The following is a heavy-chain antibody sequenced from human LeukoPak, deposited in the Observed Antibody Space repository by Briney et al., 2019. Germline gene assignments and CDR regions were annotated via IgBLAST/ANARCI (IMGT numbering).Heavy chain of an antibody. D-gene: IGHD5-24*01. V-gene: IGHV1-69*05. J-gene: IGHJ4*02. CDR3: GRVDMATTKDY. CDR2: IIPIFGTA. CDR1: GGTFSSYA. Sequence: ASVKVSCKASGGTFSSYAISWVRQAPGQGLEWMGGIIPIFGTANYAQKFQGRVTITTDESTSTAYMELRSLSSDDTAVYYCGRVDMATTKDYWGQGTLVTVSS.